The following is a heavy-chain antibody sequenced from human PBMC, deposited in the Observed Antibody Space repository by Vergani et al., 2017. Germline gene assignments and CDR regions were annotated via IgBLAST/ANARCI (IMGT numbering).Heavy chain of an antibody. J-gene: IGHJ4*02. CDR3: ARVAVSGFLDY. Sequence: QIHLVQSGSELKKPGASVKVSCKASGYDINNYALTWVRQAPGQGPEWMGWINSNSGSPTYAQAFTGRFVFSFDTSVNTAYLQINGLQSDDTAVYFCARVAVSGFLDYWGQGTQVTVSS. D-gene: IGHD6-19*01. V-gene: IGHV7-4-1*02. CDR1: GYDINNYA. CDR2: INSNSGSP.